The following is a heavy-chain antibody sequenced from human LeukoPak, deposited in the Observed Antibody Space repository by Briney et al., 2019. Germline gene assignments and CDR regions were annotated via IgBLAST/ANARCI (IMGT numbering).Heavy chain of an antibody. CDR3: AKVKWELLGWFDP. CDR1: GFTFSSYS. CDR2: ISSSSSTI. V-gene: IGHV3-48*01. D-gene: IGHD1-26*01. J-gene: IGHJ5*02. Sequence: GGSLRLSCAASGFTFSSYSMNWLRQAPGKGLEWVSYISSSSSTIYYADSVKGRFTISRDNAKNSLYLQMNSLRAEDTAVYYCAKVKWELLGWFDPWGQGTLVTVSS.